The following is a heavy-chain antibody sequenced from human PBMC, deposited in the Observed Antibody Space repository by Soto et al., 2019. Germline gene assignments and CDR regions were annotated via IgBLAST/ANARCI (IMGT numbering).Heavy chain of an antibody. V-gene: IGHV3-13*01. CDR2: IGTAGDT. Sequence: PGGSLRLSCAASGFTFSSYDMHWDRQATGKGLEWASAIGTAGDTYYPGSVKGRFTISRENAKNSLYLRMNSLRAGDTAVYYCARGRVGDAFDIWGQGTMVTVSS. CDR1: GFTFSSYD. CDR3: ARGRVGDAFDI. J-gene: IGHJ3*02.